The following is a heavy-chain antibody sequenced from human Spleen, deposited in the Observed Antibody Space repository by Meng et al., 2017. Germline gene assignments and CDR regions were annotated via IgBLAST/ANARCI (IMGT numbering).Heavy chain of an antibody. V-gene: IGHV4-34*01. CDR2: INHSGST. CDR3: GRLGRGATAMAYSMDV. Sequence: GSLRLSCAVYGGSFSGYYWSWIRQPPGKGLEWIGEINHSGSTNYNPSLKSRVTISVDTSKNQFSLKLTSVTAADTAVYYCGRLGRGATAMAYSMDVWGQGTTVTVSS. CDR1: GGSFSGYY. J-gene: IGHJ6*02. D-gene: IGHD5-18*01.